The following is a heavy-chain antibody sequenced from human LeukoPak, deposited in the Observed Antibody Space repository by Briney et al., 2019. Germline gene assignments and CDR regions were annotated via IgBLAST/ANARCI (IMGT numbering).Heavy chain of an antibody. J-gene: IGHJ4*02. D-gene: IGHD2-2*01. Sequence: GGSLRLSCTASGLTFCDYAMSWARQAPGQGLEWLGFIRSKVYGETTEYAASVKGRFTVSRDDSNSLAYLQMNSLQTEDTAVYYCTRLVPYLDYWGQGTLVTVSS. CDR2: IRSKVYGETT. CDR1: GLTFCDYA. V-gene: IGHV3-49*04. CDR3: TRLVPYLDY.